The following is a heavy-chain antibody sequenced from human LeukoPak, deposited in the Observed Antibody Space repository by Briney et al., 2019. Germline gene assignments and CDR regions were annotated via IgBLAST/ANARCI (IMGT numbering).Heavy chain of an antibody. CDR1: GFTFSTYG. CDR3: ARDKSSAAGLFDY. Sequence: GGSLRLSCAASGFTFSTYGMHWVRQAPGKGLEWVSSISSSSSYIYYADSVKGRFTISRDNAKNSLYLQMNSLRAEDTAVYYCARDKSSAAGLFDYWGQGTLVTVSS. CDR2: ISSSSSYI. D-gene: IGHD6-13*01. V-gene: IGHV3-21*01. J-gene: IGHJ4*02.